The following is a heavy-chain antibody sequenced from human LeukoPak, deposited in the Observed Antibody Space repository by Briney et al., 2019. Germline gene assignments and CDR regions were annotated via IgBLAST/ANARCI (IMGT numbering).Heavy chain of an antibody. CDR1: GFTFSSYA. Sequence: GGSLRLSCAASGFTFSSYAMHWVRQAPGKGLEWVAVIRYDGSDKYYGDSVKGRFTISRDNSKNTLYLQMNSLRPEDTAVCYCAKDWALYRDYVAYFESWGQGTLVTVSS. CDR2: IRYDGSDK. D-gene: IGHD4-17*01. V-gene: IGHV3-30*18. CDR3: AKDWALYRDYVAYFES. J-gene: IGHJ5*01.